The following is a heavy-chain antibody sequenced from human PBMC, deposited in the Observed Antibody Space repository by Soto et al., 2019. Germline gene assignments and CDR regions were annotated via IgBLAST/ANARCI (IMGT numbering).Heavy chain of an antibody. J-gene: IGHJ5*02. Sequence: ASVKVSCKASGYTFTTFGISWVRQAPGQGLEWVGWISANNGNTKYSQKFQGRVSLTTETSASTAYMELRSLRSDDTAVYYCARSYCSSTSCYRGYNWFDPWGQGTLVTVSS. CDR1: GYTFTTFG. CDR3: ARSYCSSTSCYRGYNWFDP. CDR2: ISANNGNT. V-gene: IGHV1-18*01. D-gene: IGHD2-2*02.